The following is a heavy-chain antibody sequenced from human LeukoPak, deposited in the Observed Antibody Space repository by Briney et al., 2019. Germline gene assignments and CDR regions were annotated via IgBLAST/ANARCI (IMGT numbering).Heavy chain of an antibody. CDR3: ARDSWVSSAMVRYYYYYMDV. Sequence: ASVKVSCKASGYTFTSYYMYWVRQAPGQGLEWMGIINPSGGSTSYAQKFQGRVTMTRDMSTSTVYMELSSLRSEDTAVYYCARDSWVSSAMVRYYYYYMDVWGKGTTVTVSS. J-gene: IGHJ6*03. CDR1: GYTFTSYY. D-gene: IGHD5-18*01. V-gene: IGHV1-46*01. CDR2: INPSGGST.